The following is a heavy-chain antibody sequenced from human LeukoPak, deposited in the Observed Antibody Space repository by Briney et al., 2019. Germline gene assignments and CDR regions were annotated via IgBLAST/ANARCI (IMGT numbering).Heavy chain of an antibody. J-gene: IGHJ6*03. CDR3: ARSRPYTTTTQYPLYYYYMDV. CDR2: INPNSGDT. CDR1: GYTFTGYY. V-gene: IGHV1-2*02. Sequence: GASVKVSCKASGYTFTGYYIHWVRQAPGQGLQWMGWINPNSGDTNYAQKFQGRVTMTGDTSISTAYMELSRLRSDDSAVYYCARSRPYTTTTQYPLYYYYMDVWGKGTTVTVSS. D-gene: IGHD2-2*02.